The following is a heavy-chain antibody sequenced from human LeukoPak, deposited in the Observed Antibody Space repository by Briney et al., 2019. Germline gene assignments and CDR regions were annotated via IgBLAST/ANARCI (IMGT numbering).Heavy chain of an antibody. CDR1: GGSFSGYY. J-gene: IGHJ3*02. CDR2: INDSGRS. Sequence: SETLSLTCGVYGGSFSGYYWSWIRQPPGKGLEWIGEINDSGRSNYKSSLKSRVTISEDTSKNQFSLKLSSVTAADTAIYYCARKRRRGYYLNSAFDMWGQGTMVTVSS. V-gene: IGHV4-34*01. D-gene: IGHD3-3*01. CDR3: ARKRRRGYYLNSAFDM.